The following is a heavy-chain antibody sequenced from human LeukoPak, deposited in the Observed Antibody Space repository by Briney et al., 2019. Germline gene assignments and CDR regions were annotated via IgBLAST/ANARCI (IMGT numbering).Heavy chain of an antibody. Sequence: ASVKVSCKVSGYTLTELSMHWVRQAPGKGLEWMGGFDPEDGETIYAQKFQGRVTMTEDTSTDTAYMELSSLRSEDTAVYYCATDWRRLLAADHYYYYYMDVSGKGTTVIVAS. V-gene: IGHV1-24*01. CDR1: GYTLTELS. CDR3: ATDWRRLLAADHYYYYYMDV. D-gene: IGHD2-15*01. CDR2: FDPEDGET. J-gene: IGHJ6*03.